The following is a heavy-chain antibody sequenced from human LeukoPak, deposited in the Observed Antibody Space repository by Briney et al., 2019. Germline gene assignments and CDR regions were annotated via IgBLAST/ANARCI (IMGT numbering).Heavy chain of an antibody. V-gene: IGHV4-34*01. CDR3: ARAPRH. Sequence: SETLSLTCAVYGGSFSDYYWSWIRQPPGKGLEWIGEINHSGSTNYNPSLKSRVTISVDTSKNQFSLKLSSVTAADTAVYYCARAPRHWGQGTLVTVSS. CDR1: GGSFSDYY. J-gene: IGHJ4*02. CDR2: INHSGST.